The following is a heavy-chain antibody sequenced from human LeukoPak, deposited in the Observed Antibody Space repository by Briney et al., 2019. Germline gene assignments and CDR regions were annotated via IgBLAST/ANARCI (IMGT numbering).Heavy chain of an antibody. D-gene: IGHD3-3*02. J-gene: IGHJ3*02. CDR1: GGSISSGRDY. V-gene: IGHV4-39*07. CDR3: ARNPFYDTFDI. Sequence: PSETLSLTCTVSGGSISSGRDYWAWIRQPPGKGLEWIGSFHYSGGTYYNPSLQSRVSISVDTSKNQFSLKLSSVTAADTAVYYCARNPFYDTFDIWGQGTMVTVSS. CDR2: FHYSGGT.